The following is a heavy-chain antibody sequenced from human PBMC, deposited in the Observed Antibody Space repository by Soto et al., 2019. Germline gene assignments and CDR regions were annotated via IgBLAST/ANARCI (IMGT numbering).Heavy chain of an antibody. V-gene: IGHV3-64*02. CDR1: GFTFSTYA. Sequence: GGSLRLSCAASGFTFSTYAMNWVRQAPGKGLEYVSAISSNGGSTFYADSVEGRFTISRDNSKNTLYLQVGRLRAEDMAVYYCARSNHDFWSGYPQGFFDYWGQGALITVSS. D-gene: IGHD3-3*01. CDR2: ISSNGGST. CDR3: ARSNHDFWSGYPQGFFDY. J-gene: IGHJ4*02.